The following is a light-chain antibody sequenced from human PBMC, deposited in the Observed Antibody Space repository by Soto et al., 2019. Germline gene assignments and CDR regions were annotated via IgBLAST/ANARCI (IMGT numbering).Light chain of an antibody. CDR2: GAS. CDR1: QSVSSIY. Sequence: DIVFTQSPGTLSLSPGGRATLSCRASQSVSSIYLAWYQQKPGQAPRLLIYGASSRATGIPDRFSGSGSGTDFTLTISRLEPEDFAVYYCQQYGSSRWTFGQGTKVDIK. J-gene: IGKJ1*01. V-gene: IGKV3-20*01. CDR3: QQYGSSRWT.